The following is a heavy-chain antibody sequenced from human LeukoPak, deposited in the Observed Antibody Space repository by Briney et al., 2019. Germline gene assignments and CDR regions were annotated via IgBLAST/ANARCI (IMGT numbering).Heavy chain of an antibody. Sequence: NPSETLSLTCTVSGGSISSSGYYWGWIRQPPGKGLEWIASIYYSGNTYYNPSLKGRVTISVDTSKNQLSLKLSSLTAADTAVYYCARHEYSGSYYGLSWFDPWGQGTLVTVSS. CDR1: GGSISSSGYY. CDR3: ARHEYSGSYYGLSWFDP. D-gene: IGHD1-26*01. CDR2: IYYSGNT. V-gene: IGHV4-39*01. J-gene: IGHJ5*02.